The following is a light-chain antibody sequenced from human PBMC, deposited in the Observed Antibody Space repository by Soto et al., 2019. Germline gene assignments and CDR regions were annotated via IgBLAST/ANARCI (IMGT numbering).Light chain of an antibody. CDR2: GNS. CDR3: QSYDSSIVV. J-gene: IGLJ2*01. CDR1: SSNIGACYD. V-gene: IGLV1-40*01. Sequence: QSVLTQPPSVSGSPGQRVTISCTGSSSNIGACYDVHWYQQLPGTAPKLIIYGNSNRPSGVPNRFSGSKSGTSASLAITGLQAEDEADYYCQSYDSSIVVFGGGTKVTVL.